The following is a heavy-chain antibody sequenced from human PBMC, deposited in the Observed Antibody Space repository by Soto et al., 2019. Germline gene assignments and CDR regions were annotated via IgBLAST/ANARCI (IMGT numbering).Heavy chain of an antibody. Sequence: PSETLSLTCTVSGGSISSYYWSWIRQPPGKGLEWIGYIYYSGSTNYNPSLKSRVTISVDTSKNQFSLKLSSVTAADTAVYYSARSRLEYYYDSSGYYGLDAFDIWGQGTMVTVSS. V-gene: IGHV4-59*01. CDR1: GGSISSYY. D-gene: IGHD3-22*01. J-gene: IGHJ3*02. CDR3: ARSRLEYYYDSSGYYGLDAFDI. CDR2: IYYSGST.